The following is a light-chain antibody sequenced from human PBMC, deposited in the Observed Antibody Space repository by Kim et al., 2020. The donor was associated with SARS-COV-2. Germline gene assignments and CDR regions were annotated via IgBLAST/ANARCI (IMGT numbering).Light chain of an antibody. CDR1: QSVSSN. V-gene: IGKV3-15*01. J-gene: IGKJ2*01. CDR2: GAS. CDR3: QQYNNWPHT. Sequence: SVSPGERATHSCRASQSVSSNLAWYQQKPGQAPRLLIYGASTRATGIPARFSGSGSGTEFTLTISSLQSEDFAVYYCQQYNNWPHTFGQGTKLEI.